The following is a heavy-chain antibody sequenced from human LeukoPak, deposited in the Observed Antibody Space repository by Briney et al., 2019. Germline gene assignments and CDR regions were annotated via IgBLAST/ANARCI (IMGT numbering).Heavy chain of an antibody. CDR1: GGSISSYY. D-gene: IGHD6-13*01. J-gene: IGHJ4*02. Sequence: PSETLSLTCTVSGGSISSYYWSWIRQPPGKGLEWIGYIYYSGSTNYNPSLKSRVTISVDTSKNQFSLKLSSVTAADTAVYYCAILNGIAALDYWGQGTLVTVSS. CDR2: IYYSGST. CDR3: AILNGIAALDY. V-gene: IGHV4-59*08.